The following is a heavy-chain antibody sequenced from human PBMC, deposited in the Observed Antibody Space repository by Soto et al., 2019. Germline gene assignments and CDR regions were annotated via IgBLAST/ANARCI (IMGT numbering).Heavy chain of an antibody. V-gene: IGHV3-33*01. CDR3: ARDVGRPRGIAAAGDY. J-gene: IGHJ4*02. CDR1: GFTFSSYG. D-gene: IGHD6-13*01. Sequence: GGSLRLSCAASGFTFSSYGMHWVRQAPGKGLEWVAVIWYDGSNKYYADSVKGRFTISRDNSKNTLYLQMNSLRAEDTAVYYCARDVGRPRGIAAAGDYWGQGTLVTVSS. CDR2: IWYDGSNK.